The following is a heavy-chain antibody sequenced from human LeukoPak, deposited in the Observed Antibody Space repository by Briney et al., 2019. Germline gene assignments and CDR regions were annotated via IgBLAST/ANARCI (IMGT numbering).Heavy chain of an antibody. CDR2: LNTDGSST. Sequence: PGGSLRLSCAASGFTFSSYWMHWVRQAPGKGLVWVSRLNTDGSSTSYADSVKGRFTISRDNSKNTLYLQMNSLRAEDTAVYYCAKPRPRMTMMVVASDYWGQGTLVTVSS. V-gene: IGHV3-74*01. J-gene: IGHJ4*02. D-gene: IGHD3-22*01. CDR1: GFTFSSYW. CDR3: AKPRPRMTMMVVASDY.